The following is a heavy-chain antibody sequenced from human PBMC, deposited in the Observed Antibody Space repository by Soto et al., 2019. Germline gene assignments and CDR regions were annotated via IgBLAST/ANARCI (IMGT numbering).Heavy chain of an antibody. D-gene: IGHD6-13*01. J-gene: IGHJ4*02. Sequence: GGSLSLSCAASGFTFSDYYLSWIRQAPGKGLEWVSYISSSSSYTNYADSVKGRFTISRDNAKNSLYLQMNSLRAEDTAVYYCARSWGAAAGTFDYWGQGTLVTVSS. CDR2: ISSSSSYT. V-gene: IGHV3-11*06. CDR3: ARSWGAAAGTFDY. CDR1: GFTFSDYY.